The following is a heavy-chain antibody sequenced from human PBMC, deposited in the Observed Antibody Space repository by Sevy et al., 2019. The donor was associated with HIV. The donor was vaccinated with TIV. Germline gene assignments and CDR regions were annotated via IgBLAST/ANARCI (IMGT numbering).Heavy chain of an antibody. CDR2: VTSDGTT. V-gene: IGHV3-23*01. CDR3: AGGDTTMITDLDY. D-gene: IGHD3-16*01. J-gene: IGHJ4*02. Sequence: GGSLRLSCVASGLTLTTTGMSWVRQAPGKGLEWVAGVTSDGTTYYADSVRDRFTVSRDNSKNTLYLQLNSLRADDTAVFYCAGGDTTMITDLDYWGQRTLVTVSS. CDR1: GLTLTTTG.